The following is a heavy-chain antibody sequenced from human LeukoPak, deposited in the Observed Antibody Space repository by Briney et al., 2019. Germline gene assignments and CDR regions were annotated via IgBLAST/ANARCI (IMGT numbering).Heavy chain of an antibody. Sequence: ASVKVSCKASGYTITSYYIHWVRQAPGQGLERMGIINPSGGSTSYAQKFRGRVTMTRDTSTSSVYMDLSSLRYEDTAIYYCARGSHTSNYGYYFDSWGQGTLVTVSS. CDR2: INPSGGST. CDR1: GYTITSYY. J-gene: IGHJ4*02. V-gene: IGHV1-46*01. D-gene: IGHD2-2*01. CDR3: ARGSHTSNYGYYFDS.